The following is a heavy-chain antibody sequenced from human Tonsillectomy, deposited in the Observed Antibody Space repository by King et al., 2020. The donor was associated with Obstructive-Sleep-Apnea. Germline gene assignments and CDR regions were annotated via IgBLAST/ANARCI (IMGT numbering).Heavy chain of an antibody. D-gene: IGHD6-13*01. Sequence: QLVQSGAEVKKPGASVKVSCKASGYTFTSYGISWVRQAPGQGLECMGWISAYNDNTNYSQKLQGRVTMTTDTSTGTVYMELRSLRSDDTAVYYCARDHSVGIIAAGTPIGYWGQGTPVTVSS. J-gene: IGHJ4*02. CDR1: GYTFTSYG. CDR3: ARDHSVGIIAAGTPIGY. CDR2: ISAYNDNT. V-gene: IGHV1-18*01.